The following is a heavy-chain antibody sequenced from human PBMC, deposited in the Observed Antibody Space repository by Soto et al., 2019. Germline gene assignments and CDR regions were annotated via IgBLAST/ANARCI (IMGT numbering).Heavy chain of an antibody. D-gene: IGHD5-18*01. J-gene: IGHJ4*02. CDR2: ISYDGSNR. Sequence: QEQLVESGGGVVQPGRSLRLSCTASGITLSNFAIHWVRQAPGKGLEWVAVISYDGSNRYYADSVKGRFTISRDNSKNTLYLQMNSLRAEDTAVYYCAHLAGLSNTDDYWGQGTQVTVSS. CDR3: AHLAGLSNTDDY. CDR1: GITLSNFA. V-gene: IGHV3-30-3*01.